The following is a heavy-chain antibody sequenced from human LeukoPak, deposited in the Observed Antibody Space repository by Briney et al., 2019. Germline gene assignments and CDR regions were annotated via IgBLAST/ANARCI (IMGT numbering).Heavy chain of an antibody. Sequence: SETLSLTCTVSGASISSGIYYWSWIRQHPGMGLEWIGYVSYSGSTSYYPTLKSRVTISVDMSKNQFSLKLSSVTAADTAVYYCARDTSLSPYYYGMDVWGQGTTVTVSS. J-gene: IGHJ6*02. CDR2: VSYSGST. V-gene: IGHV4-31*03. CDR3: ARDTSLSPYYYGMDV. CDR1: GASISSGIYY. D-gene: IGHD2-2*01.